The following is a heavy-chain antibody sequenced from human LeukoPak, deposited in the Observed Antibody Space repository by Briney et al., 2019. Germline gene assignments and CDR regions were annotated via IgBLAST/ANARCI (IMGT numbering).Heavy chain of an antibody. CDR3: ARRRFSLNWFDP. J-gene: IGHJ5*02. Sequence: GGSLRLSCAASGFTFSSCSMNWVRQAPGKGLEWVSYISSSATTIYYAESVKGRFTISRDNAKNSLYLQMNSLRAEDTAVYYCARRRFSLNWFDPWGQGTLVTVSP. CDR1: GFTFSSCS. V-gene: IGHV3-48*01. CDR2: ISSSATTI. D-gene: IGHD3-3*01.